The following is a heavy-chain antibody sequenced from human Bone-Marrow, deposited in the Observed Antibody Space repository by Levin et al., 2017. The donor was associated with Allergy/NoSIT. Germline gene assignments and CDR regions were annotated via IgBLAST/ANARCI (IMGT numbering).Heavy chain of an antibody. Sequence: SGPTLVKPTQTLTLTCTFSGFSLRRNSVGLGVGWIRQSPGKALEWLALIYWDDDKRYSPPLKSRLTITRDASADQVVLTMTNMDPVDTATYYCAHKPRGGTQLDFWGPGTLVTVSS. CDR2: IYWDDDK. CDR1: GFSLRRNSVGLG. D-gene: IGHD2-15*01. J-gene: IGHJ4*02. CDR3: AHKPRGGTQLDF. V-gene: IGHV2-5*02.